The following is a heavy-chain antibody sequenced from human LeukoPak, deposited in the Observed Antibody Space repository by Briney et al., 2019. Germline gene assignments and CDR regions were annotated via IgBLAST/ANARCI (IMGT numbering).Heavy chain of an antibody. J-gene: IGHJ6*03. CDR3: AREVSWTTVTTRHYFYYYMDV. D-gene: IGHD4-11*01. V-gene: IGHV1-46*01. Sequence: ASVKVSCKASGYSFTDFHVHWVRQAPGQGLEWVGIINPTSGATTYAQKFQGRVTMTGDTSTSTVYMELSGLGSEDTAVYYCAREVSWTTVTTRHYFYYYMDVWGKGTTVTVSS. CDR1: GYSFTDFH. CDR2: INPTSGAT.